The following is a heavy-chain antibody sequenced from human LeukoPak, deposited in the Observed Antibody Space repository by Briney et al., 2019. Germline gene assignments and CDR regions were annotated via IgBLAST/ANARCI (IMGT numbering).Heavy chain of an antibody. Sequence: PSETLSLTCAFYGGSFSGYYWSWIRQPPGKGLEWIGEINHSGSTNYNPSLKSRVTISVDTSKNQFSLKLSSETAADTAVYYCARGGAAMATPYYYYYIDVWGKGTTVTFSS. CDR1: GGSFSGYY. CDR3: ARGGAAMATPYYYYYIDV. D-gene: IGHD5-18*01. V-gene: IGHV4-34*01. J-gene: IGHJ6*03. CDR2: INHSGST.